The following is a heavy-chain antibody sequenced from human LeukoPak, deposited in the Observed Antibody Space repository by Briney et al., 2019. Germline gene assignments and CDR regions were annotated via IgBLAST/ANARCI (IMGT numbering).Heavy chain of an antibody. CDR2: ISYSAIST. J-gene: IGHJ4*02. V-gene: IGHV3-23*01. D-gene: IGHD3-22*01. CDR3: AKVGSGYSFDY. CDR1: GFTLSTYP. Sequence: GGSLRLSCAASGFTLSTYPMSWVRQAPGKGLEWVSGISYSAISTFYADSVKGRFTISRDNSKNTLYLQMNSLRAEDTAVYYCAKVGSGYSFDYWGQGTLVTVSS.